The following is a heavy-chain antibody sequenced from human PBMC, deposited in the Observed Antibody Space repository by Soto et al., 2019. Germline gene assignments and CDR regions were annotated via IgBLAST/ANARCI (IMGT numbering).Heavy chain of an antibody. CDR3: ARLGRGAFDP. V-gene: IGHV1-69*01. D-gene: IGHD7-27*01. J-gene: IGHJ5*02. CDR2: IIPMLGKP. Sequence: QVQLVQSGAEVRKAGSSVKVSCQASGDTFGSASINWVRQAPGQGLEWMGGIIPMLGKPNYAQFFQDRLTITADESANTAYMELRSLRSEDTAVYFCARLGRGAFDPCGQGTPVTVSS. CDR1: GDTFGSAS.